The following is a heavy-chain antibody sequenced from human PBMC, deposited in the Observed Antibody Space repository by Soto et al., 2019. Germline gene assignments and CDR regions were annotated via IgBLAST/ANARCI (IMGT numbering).Heavy chain of an antibody. CDR2: ISYDGSNK. V-gene: IGHV3-30*03. Sequence: QVQLVESGGGVVQPGRSLRLSCAASRFTFSAHGRHWVRQAPGKGLEWVAGISYDGSNKYYADSVKGRFTISRDNSKSTLYLQMNSLRAEDTAVYYCARDSGTFDWYYFDSWGQGTLVTVSS. CDR3: ARDSGTFDWYYFDS. J-gene: IGHJ4*02. CDR1: RFTFSAHG. D-gene: IGHD3-9*01.